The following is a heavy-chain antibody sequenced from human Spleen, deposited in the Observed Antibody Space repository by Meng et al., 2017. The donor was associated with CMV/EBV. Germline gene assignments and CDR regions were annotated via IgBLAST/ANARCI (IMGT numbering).Heavy chain of an antibody. D-gene: IGHD2-2*03. CDR3: ARDLGGYCSSTSCFTGDNWFDP. CDR1: GFIFNDFY. Sequence: GESLKISCAGSGFIFNDFYINWIRQAPGKGLEWVSYISKSGSTTYYGESVKGRFTISRDNAKNSLYLQMNSLRAEDTAVYYCARDLGGYCSSTSCFTGDNWFDPWGQGTLVTVSS. CDR2: ISKSGSTT. V-gene: IGHV3-11*04. J-gene: IGHJ5*02.